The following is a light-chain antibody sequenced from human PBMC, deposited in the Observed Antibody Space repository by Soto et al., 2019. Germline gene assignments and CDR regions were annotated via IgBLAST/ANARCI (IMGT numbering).Light chain of an antibody. CDR1: SSDVGNYNL. CDR2: EGS. J-gene: IGLJ2*01. CDR3: CSFALRSTLI. V-gene: IGLV2-23*01. Sequence: QSALTQPASVCGSPGQSITISCTGTSSDVGNYNLVSWYQQHPGKAPKLMIYEGSKRPSGVSNRLSGSKSGNTASLAISGLQAEDEADYHCCSFALRSTLIFGGGTKLTVL.